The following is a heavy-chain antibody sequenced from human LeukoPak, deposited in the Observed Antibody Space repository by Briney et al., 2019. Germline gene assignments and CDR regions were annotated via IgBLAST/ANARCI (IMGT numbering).Heavy chain of an antibody. J-gene: IGHJ4*02. CDR3: ARDYYDSSGYYYFDY. Sequence: GGSLRLSCAASGFTFSSYEMNWVRQAPGKGLEWVSYVSSSGSTIYYADSVKGRFTISRDNAKNSLYLQMNSLRAEDTALYYCARDYYDSSGYYYFDYWAREPWSPSPQ. CDR2: VSSSGSTI. V-gene: IGHV3-48*03. D-gene: IGHD3-22*01. CDR1: GFTFSSYE.